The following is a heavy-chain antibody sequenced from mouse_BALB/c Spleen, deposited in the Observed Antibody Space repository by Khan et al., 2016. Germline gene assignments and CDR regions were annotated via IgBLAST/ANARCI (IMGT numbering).Heavy chain of an antibody. CDR1: GYTFTNYY. CDR2: IYPGNVNT. CDR3: ARDDYGNPFTY. D-gene: IGHD2-1*01. V-gene: IGHV1S56*01. J-gene: IGHJ3*01. Sequence: QVQLKQSGPELVKPGASVRISCKASGYTFTNYYIHWVKQRPGQGLEWIGRIYPGNVNTKCNEKFKGKAALTADKSSSTAYMQLSSLTSEDSAVYFCARDDYGNPFTYWGQGTLVTVSA.